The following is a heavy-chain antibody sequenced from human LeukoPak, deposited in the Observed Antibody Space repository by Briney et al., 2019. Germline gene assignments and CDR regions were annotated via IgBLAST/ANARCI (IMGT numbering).Heavy chain of an antibody. CDR2: IFYSGST. J-gene: IGHJ4*02. D-gene: IGHD2-15*01. CDR3: AGQFYCSGGSCFFDY. Sequence: SVTLSLTCTVSGGSFRSTTYYWGWIRQPPGKGLEWIAAIFYSGSTYYNPSLSSRVTISVDTSKNQFSLKLSSVTAADTAVYYCAGQFYCSGGSCFFDYWGQGTLVTVSS. V-gene: IGHV4-39*01. CDR1: GGSFRSTTYY.